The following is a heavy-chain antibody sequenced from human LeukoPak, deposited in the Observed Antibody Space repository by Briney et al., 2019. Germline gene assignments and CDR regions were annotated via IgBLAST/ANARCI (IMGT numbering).Heavy chain of an antibody. J-gene: IGHJ4*02. CDR2: IYTTGST. V-gene: IGHV4-61*02. D-gene: IGHD3-22*01. Sequence: SETLSLTCTVSGGSISSGTYYWTWVRQPAGKGLEWIGRIYTTGSTNYNPSLKSRVTMSTDTSKNQFSLKLSSVTAADTAVYYCARVTTGGYYNCWGQGTLVTVSS. CDR3: ARVTTGGYYNC. CDR1: GGSISSGTYY.